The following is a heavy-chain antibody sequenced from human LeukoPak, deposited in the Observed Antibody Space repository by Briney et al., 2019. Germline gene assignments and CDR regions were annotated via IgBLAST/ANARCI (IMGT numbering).Heavy chain of an antibody. CDR2: IYYSGST. D-gene: IGHD3-3*01. V-gene: IGHV4-61*05. CDR1: GGSISSSSYY. Sequence: SETLSLTCTVSGGSISSSSYYWGWIRQPPGKGLEWIGYIYYSGSTNYNPSLKSRVTISVDTSKNQFSLKLSSVTAADTAVYYCARVGGGIDAFDIWGQGTMVTVSS. CDR3: ARVGGGIDAFDI. J-gene: IGHJ3*02.